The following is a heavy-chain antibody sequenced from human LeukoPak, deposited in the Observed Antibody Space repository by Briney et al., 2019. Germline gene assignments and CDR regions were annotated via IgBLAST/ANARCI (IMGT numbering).Heavy chain of an antibody. V-gene: IGHV1-18*01. CDR3: ARRFNYYDSSGYYQGFYFDY. CDR2: ISAY. CDR1: GYTFTSYG. Sequence: ASVKVSCKASGYTFTSYGINWVRQAPGQGLEWMGWISAYAQKFQGRVTMTIDTSTGTAYKELRSLRSDDTAVYYCARRFNYYDSSGYYQGFYFDYWGLGTLVTVSS. J-gene: IGHJ4*02. D-gene: IGHD3-22*01.